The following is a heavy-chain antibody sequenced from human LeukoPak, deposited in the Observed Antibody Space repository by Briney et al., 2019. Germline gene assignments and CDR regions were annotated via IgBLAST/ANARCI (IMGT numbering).Heavy chain of an antibody. CDR2: IYYSGST. J-gene: IGHJ4*02. Sequence: PSETLSLTCTVSGGSISSSSYYWGWIRQPPGKGLEWLGSIYYSGSTYYNPSLKSRVTISVDTSKNQFSLKLSSVTAADTAVYYCARPGNPQTSEDYFDYWGQGTLVTVSS. V-gene: IGHV4-39*01. CDR3: ARPGNPQTSEDYFDY. CDR1: GGSISSSSYY.